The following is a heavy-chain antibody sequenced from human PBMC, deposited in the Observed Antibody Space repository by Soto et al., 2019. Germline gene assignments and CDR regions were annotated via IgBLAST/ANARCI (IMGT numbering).Heavy chain of an antibody. V-gene: IGHV3-23*01. J-gene: IGHJ6*02. CDR2: ISGSGVDT. CDR3: AKAPPYYYNAMDV. CDR1: GFTFNSYA. Sequence: HPGGSLRLSCAASGFTFNSYAMTWVRQAPGKGLEWVSGISGSGVDTYYADSVKGRFTISRDNSKNTLYLQMNRLRTEDTALYYCAKAPPYYYNAMDVWGQGTTVTVSS.